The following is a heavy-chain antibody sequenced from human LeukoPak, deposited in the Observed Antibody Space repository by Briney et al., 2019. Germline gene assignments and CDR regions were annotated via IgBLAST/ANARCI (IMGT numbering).Heavy chain of an antibody. D-gene: IGHD3-10*01. J-gene: IGHJ5*02. CDR2: ISAYNGNT. Sequence: ASVKVSCKASGYTFTSHGISWVRQAPGQGLEWMGWISAYNGNTNYAQKLQGRVTMTTDTSTSTAYMELRSLRSDDTAVYYCARGSGWFGESERSFDPWGQGTLVTVSS. CDR1: GYTFTSHG. CDR3: ARGSGWFGESERSFDP. V-gene: IGHV1-18*04.